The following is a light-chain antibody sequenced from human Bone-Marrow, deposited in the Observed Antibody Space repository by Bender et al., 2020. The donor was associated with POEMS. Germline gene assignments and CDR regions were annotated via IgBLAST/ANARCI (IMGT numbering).Light chain of an antibody. CDR3: QVWDSSSGHQAV. Sequence: SYVLSQPPSVSVAPGKTARITCGGNNIRSKSVHWYQQKPGQAPVLVVYADSDRPSGIPERFSGSNSGNTATLTISRVEVGDEADYYCQVWDSSSGHQAVFGGGTKVTVL. J-gene: IGLJ2*01. CDR1: NIRSKS. CDR2: ADS. V-gene: IGLV3-21*03.